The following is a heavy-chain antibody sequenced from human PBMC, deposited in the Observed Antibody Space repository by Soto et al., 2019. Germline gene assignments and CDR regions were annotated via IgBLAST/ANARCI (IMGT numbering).Heavy chain of an antibody. Sequence: QVQLVESGGGVVQPGRSLRLSCAASGFTFSSYGMHWVRQAPGKGLEWVAVIWYDGSNKYYADSVKGRFTISRDNSKNTLYLQMNSLSAEDTAVYYCAAAHVDTAINNWFDPWGHGTLVTVSS. J-gene: IGHJ5*02. D-gene: IGHD5-18*01. CDR3: AAAHVDTAINNWFDP. CDR2: IWYDGSNK. V-gene: IGHV3-33*01. CDR1: GFTFSSYG.